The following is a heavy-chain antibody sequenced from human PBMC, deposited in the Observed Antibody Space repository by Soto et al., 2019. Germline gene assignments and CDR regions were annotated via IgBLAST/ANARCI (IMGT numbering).Heavy chain of an antibody. V-gene: IGHV1-2*04. J-gene: IGHJ4*02. CDR3: ARAAYDYVWGSYRSPFDY. Sequence: QVQLVQSGAEVKKPGASVKVSCKASGYTFTGYYMHWVRQAPGQGLEWMGWINPNSGGTNYAQKFQGWVTMTRDTSISTAYMELSRLRSDDTVVYYCARAAYDYVWGSYRSPFDYWGQGTLVTVSS. CDR1: GYTFTGYY. CDR2: INPNSGGT. D-gene: IGHD3-16*02.